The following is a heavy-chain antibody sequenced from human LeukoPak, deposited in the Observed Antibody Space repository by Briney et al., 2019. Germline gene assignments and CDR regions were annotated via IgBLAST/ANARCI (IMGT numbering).Heavy chain of an antibody. D-gene: IGHD6-13*01. CDR2: VNPNSGGR. V-gene: IGHV1-2*02. CDR1: GYTFTGYY. J-gene: IGHJ4*02. CDR3: ARSQWGIASAGLDY. Sequence: GASVKVSCKASGYTFTGYYIHWVRQAPGQGLEWMGWVNPNSGGRNYAQKFQGRVTMTRDTTISTAYMELSSPRSDDTAVYYCARSQWGIASAGLDYWGQGTLVTVSS.